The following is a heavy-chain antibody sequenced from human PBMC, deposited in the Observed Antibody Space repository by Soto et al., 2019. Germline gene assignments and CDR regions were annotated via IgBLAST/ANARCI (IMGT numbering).Heavy chain of an antibody. CDR2: INAGNGNT. CDR3: ATYYYDSSGYYDAGY. J-gene: IGHJ4*02. CDR1: GYTFTSYA. Sequence: VASVKVSCKASGYTFTSYAMHWVRQAPGQRLEWMGWINAGNGNTKYSQKFQGRVTITRDTSASTAYMELSSLRSEDTAVYYCATYYYDSSGYYDAGYWGQGTLVTVSS. D-gene: IGHD3-22*01. V-gene: IGHV1-3*01.